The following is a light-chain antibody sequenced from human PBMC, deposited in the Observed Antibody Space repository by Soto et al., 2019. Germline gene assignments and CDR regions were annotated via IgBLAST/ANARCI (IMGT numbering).Light chain of an antibody. CDR3: HQYNTS. CDR2: EAS. CDR1: QSVGVW. V-gene: IGKV1-5*03. Sequence: DTQMIQSPSTLSASVGDRVTITCRASQSVGVWLAWYQQKPGRAPNLLIYEASNLETGVPSRFSGIGSGTEFTLTISSLQPDDFATYYCHQYNTSFGGGTKVEIK. J-gene: IGKJ4*01.